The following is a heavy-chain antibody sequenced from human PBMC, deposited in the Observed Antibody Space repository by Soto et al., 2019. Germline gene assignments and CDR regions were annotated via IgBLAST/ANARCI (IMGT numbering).Heavy chain of an antibody. CDR3: ARDPWAADY. CDR1: GFTVSTKY. CDR2: IYSGGST. Sequence: EVQLVESGGGLVQPGGSLRLSCAASGFTVSTKYMSWVRQAPGKGLEWVSVIYSGGSTFYADSVRGRITISRDNSKNTVNLQMNSLRAEDTAVYYCARDPWAADYLGQGTLVTVSS. D-gene: IGHD3-16*01. J-gene: IGHJ4*02. V-gene: IGHV3-66*01.